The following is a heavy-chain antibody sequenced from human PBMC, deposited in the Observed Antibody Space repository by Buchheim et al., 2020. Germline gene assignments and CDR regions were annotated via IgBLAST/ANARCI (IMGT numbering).Heavy chain of an antibody. CDR3: ARDRVMITFGGVIVHPYYYYYGMDV. D-gene: IGHD3-16*02. CDR2: ISYDGSNK. V-gene: IGHV3-30-3*01. J-gene: IGHJ6*02. CDR1: GFTFSSYA. Sequence: QVQLVESGGGVVQPGRSLRLSCAASGFTFSSYAMHWVRQAPGKGLEWVAVISYDGSNKYYADSVKGRFTISRDNSKNTLYLQMNSLRAEDTAVYYCARDRVMITFGGVIVHPYYYYYGMDVWGQGTT.